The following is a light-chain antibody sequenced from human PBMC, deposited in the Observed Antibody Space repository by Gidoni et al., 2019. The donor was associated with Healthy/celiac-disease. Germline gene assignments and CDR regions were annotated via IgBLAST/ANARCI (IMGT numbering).Light chain of an antibody. Sequence: DIVMTQSPATMSVSPGERATLSCRASQSVSSNFAWYQQKPGQAPRLRIYGASTRATGIPARFSGSGSGTEFTLTISSLQSEDFAVYYCQQYNNWPLTFGGGTKVEIK. CDR2: GAS. J-gene: IGKJ4*01. V-gene: IGKV3-15*01. CDR1: QSVSSN. CDR3: QQYNNWPLT.